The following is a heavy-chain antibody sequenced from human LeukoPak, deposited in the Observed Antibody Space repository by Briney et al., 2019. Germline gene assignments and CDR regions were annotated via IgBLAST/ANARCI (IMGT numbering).Heavy chain of an antibody. Sequence: PGGSLRLSCAASGFTFSSHSMNWVRQAPGKGLEWVSSISSSSSYIYYADSVKGRFTISRDNAKNSLYLQMNSLRAEDTAVYYCARAPYSSSWYLDYWGQGTLVTVSS. CDR2: ISSSSSYI. D-gene: IGHD6-13*01. J-gene: IGHJ4*02. CDR3: ARAPYSSSWYLDY. CDR1: GFTFSSHS. V-gene: IGHV3-21*01.